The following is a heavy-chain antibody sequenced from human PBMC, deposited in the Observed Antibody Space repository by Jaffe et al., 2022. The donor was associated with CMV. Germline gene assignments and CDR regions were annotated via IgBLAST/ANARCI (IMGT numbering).Heavy chain of an antibody. CDR3: VRGFHYYDPIHDVPLDV. CDR2: INPQSGGT. D-gene: IGHD3-22*01. V-gene: IGHV1-2*04. CDR1: GYTFTDYC. Sequence: QVQLVQSGAEVKKPGASVKVSCKASGYTFTDYCIHWVRQAPGRGLEWMGWINPQSGGTNYAQKFQDWVSMTRDRSINTTYMELSRLRSDDTAVYYCVRGFHYYDPIHDVPLDVWGIGTAVTVSS. J-gene: IGHJ6*04.